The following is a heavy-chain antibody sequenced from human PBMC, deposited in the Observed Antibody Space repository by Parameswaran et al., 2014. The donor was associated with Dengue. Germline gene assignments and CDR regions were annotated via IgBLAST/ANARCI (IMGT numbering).Heavy chain of an antibody. CDR3: AREKRSDYDGNSPSGVAFDS. V-gene: IGHV1-46*01. CDR2: INPSGGRT. D-gene: IGHD4-23*01. Sequence: WVRQAPGQGLEWMGIINPSGGRTDSAQRFQGRVTMTWDTSTTTVYMELSSLTSEDTAMYYCAREKRSDYDGNSPSGVAFDSWGQGTLVTVSS. J-gene: IGHJ4*02.